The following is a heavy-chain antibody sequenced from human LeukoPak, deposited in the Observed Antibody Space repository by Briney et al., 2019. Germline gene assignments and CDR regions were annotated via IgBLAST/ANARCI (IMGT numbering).Heavy chain of an antibody. D-gene: IGHD7-27*01. CDR1: GYSISSGYY. CDR3: ARSHWGPFGSRIANWFDP. J-gene: IGHJ5*02. V-gene: IGHV4-38-2*02. CDR2: IYHSGST. Sequence: PSETLSLTCNVSGYSISSGYYWGWIRQPPGKGLQWIGTIYHSGSTYYNPSLKSRVTISVDTSKNQFSLKVNSVTAAATAVYYCARSHWGPFGSRIANWFDPWGQGTLVTVSS.